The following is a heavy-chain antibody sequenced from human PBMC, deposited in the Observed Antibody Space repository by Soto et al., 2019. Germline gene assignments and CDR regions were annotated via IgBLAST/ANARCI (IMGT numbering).Heavy chain of an antibody. V-gene: IGHV1-18*04. CDR3: ATEPIYYNDGSGYYPLGH. CDR2: ISAHNGDT. Sequence: GASVKGSCKTSGYSFATYGFSWVRQAPGQGLECVGWISAHNGDTHYSQKFQGRVTLTTDTSTNTGYMELRSLTSDDTAVYFCATEPIYYNDGSGYYPLGHWGQGTLVTV. J-gene: IGHJ4*02. CDR1: GYSFATYG. D-gene: IGHD3-22*01.